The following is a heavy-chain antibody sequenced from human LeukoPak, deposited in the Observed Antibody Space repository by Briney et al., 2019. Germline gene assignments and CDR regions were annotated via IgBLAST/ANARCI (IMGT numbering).Heavy chain of an antibody. CDR3: AKTTTGYSSGRSPGWPADL. V-gene: IGHV3-23*01. D-gene: IGHD6-19*01. J-gene: IGHJ5*02. CDR1: EFTFSSYA. CDR2: IFVMGGGT. Sequence: GGSLELSFPPSEFTFSSYAIYWVRQAPGRDWNGFSGIFVMGGGTHYADSVKGRFTISRDNSKNTVYLQMNSLRAEDTALYYCAKTTTGYSSGRSPGWPADLWGQGTLVTVSS.